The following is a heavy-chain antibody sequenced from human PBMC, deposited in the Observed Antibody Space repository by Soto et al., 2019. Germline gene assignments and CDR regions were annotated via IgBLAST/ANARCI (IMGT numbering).Heavy chain of an antibody. CDR3: ARDRGHAKYYGAYAAFDI. V-gene: IGHV3-33*01. D-gene: IGHD4-17*01. J-gene: IGHJ3*02. CDR2: IWYDGSNK. Sequence: QVQLVESGGGVVQPGRSLRLSCAASGFTFSSYGMHWVRQAPGKGLEWVAVIWYDGSNKYYADSVKGRFTISRDNSMNTLYLQLNSLRAEDTAVYYCARDRGHAKYYGAYAAFDIWGQGTMVTVSS. CDR1: GFTFSSYG.